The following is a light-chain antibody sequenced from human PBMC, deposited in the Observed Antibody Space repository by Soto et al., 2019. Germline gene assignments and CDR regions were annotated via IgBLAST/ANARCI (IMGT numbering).Light chain of an antibody. V-gene: IGKV3-11*01. CDR3: QQRMNWPLT. J-gene: IGKJ5*01. CDR1: QTVSNY. Sequence: EIVLTQSPATLSLSPGERATLSCRASQTVSNYLLWYQQKPSQAPRLLIYDASNRATGIPARFSGSGSETDFTLTISSLEPEDVAVYYCQQRMNWPLTFGQGTRLEIK. CDR2: DAS.